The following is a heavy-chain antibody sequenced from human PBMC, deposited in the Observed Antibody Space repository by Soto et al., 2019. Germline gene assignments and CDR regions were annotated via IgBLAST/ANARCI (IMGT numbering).Heavy chain of an antibody. D-gene: IGHD2-15*01. V-gene: IGHV4-34*01. J-gene: IGHJ6*03. Sequence: SETLSHTCAVFGGSFSDYHWSWIRQPPGKGLEWIGEINHSGSTDYNPSLKSRVTISVDTSKNQFSLKVSPVTAADTAVYYCARVEVVVVGVYQYYYMDVWCKGTTVTVSS. CDR2: INHSGST. CDR3: ARVEVVVVGVYQYYYMDV. CDR1: GGSFSDYH.